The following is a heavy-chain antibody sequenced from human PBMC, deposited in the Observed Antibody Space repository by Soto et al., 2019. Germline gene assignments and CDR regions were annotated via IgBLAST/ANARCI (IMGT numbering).Heavy chain of an antibody. J-gene: IGHJ4*02. D-gene: IGHD6-13*01. V-gene: IGHV1-69*12. CDR2: IIPIFGTA. CDR1: GGTFSSYA. CDR3: ATPGGIAAATLNYFDY. Sequence: QVQLVQSGAEVKKPGSSVKVSCKASGGTFSSYAISWVRQAPGQGLEWIGGIIPIFGTANYAQKFQGRVTITADESTSPTYMERGSLGSEDTAVYYCATPGGIAAATLNYFDYWGQGTLVTVSS.